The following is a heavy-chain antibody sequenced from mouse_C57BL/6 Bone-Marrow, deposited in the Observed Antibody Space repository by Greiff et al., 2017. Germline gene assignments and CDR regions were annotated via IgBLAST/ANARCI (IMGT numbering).Heavy chain of an antibody. D-gene: IGHD1-1*01. CDR2: IDPPDSYT. V-gene: IGHV1-69*01. CDR1: GYTFTSYW. Sequence: QVQLQQPGAELVMPGASVKLSCKASGYTFTSYWMHWVKQRPGQGLEWIGEIDPPDSYTKYNQKFKGKSTLTVAKSSSSAYLQLSSLTSEDSAVYYCARMRYYCSRGDFDVWGTGNTVTVSS. CDR3: ARMRYYCSRGDFDV. J-gene: IGHJ1*03.